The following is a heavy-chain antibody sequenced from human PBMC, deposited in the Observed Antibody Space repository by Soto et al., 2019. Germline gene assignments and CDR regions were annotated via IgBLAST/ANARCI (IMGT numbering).Heavy chain of an antibody. Sequence: QVQLVQSGAEEKKPGASVKVSCKASGYTFTNYGIHWVRQAPGQRLEWLGWIKGGNGNTKSSQKLQGRVTITRDTSANTAYMELSSLRSEDTAVYYCARDQAYSGSYYRYWGQGTLVTVSS. CDR2: IKGGNGNT. CDR1: GYTFTNYG. J-gene: IGHJ4*02. D-gene: IGHD1-26*01. CDR3: ARDQAYSGSYYRY. V-gene: IGHV1-3*05.